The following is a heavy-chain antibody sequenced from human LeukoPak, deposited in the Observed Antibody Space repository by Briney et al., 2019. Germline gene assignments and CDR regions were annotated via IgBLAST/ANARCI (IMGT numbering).Heavy chain of an antibody. V-gene: IGHV3-7*04. D-gene: IGHD3-22*01. CDR1: GFTFSSYW. J-gene: IGHJ4*02. CDR3: ARMVFYYDRSGYYYFDY. CDR2: IKQDGSEK. Sequence: GGSLRLSCAASGFTFSSYWMSWVRQAPGKGLEWVANIKQDGSEKYYVDSVKGRFTISRDNAKNSLYLQMNSLRAEDTAVYYCARMVFYYDRSGYYYFDYWGQGILVTVSS.